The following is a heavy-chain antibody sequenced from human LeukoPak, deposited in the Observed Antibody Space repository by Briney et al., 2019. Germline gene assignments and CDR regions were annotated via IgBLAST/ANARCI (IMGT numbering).Heavy chain of an antibody. CDR2: IYHSGST. D-gene: IGHD2-15*01. Sequence: SETLSLTCTVSGASITSSGYYWGWIRQPPGKGLEWIGTIYHSGSTYYNPSLKSRVTGSVDTSKNQFSLKLSSVTAADTAVYYCARGGGSYYSDYWGQGTLVTVSS. CDR1: GASITSSGYY. J-gene: IGHJ4*02. V-gene: IGHV4-39*07. CDR3: ARGGGSYYSDY.